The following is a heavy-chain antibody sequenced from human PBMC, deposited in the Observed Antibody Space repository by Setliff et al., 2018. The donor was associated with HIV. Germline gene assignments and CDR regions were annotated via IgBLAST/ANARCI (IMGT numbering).Heavy chain of an antibody. CDR1: GFTFSSYS. Sequence: GGSLRLSCAASGFTFSSYSMNWVRQAPGKGLEWVSYISLNSGNTIYYADSVKGRFSISRDNSKNSLYLQMISLRAEDTALYYCARQGNWEFDYWGQGTLVTVSS. V-gene: IGHV3-48*01. J-gene: IGHJ4*02. CDR2: ISLNSGNTI. D-gene: IGHD7-27*01. CDR3: ARQGNWEFDY.